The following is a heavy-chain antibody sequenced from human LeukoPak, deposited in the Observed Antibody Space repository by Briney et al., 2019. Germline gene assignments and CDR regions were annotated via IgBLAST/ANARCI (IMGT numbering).Heavy chain of an antibody. J-gene: IGHJ4*02. Sequence: SETLSLTCTVSGGSISNYYWNWIRQPPGKGLEWIGYIYFTGSTNYNPSLKSRVTISLDTSKNQFSLKLSSVTAADTAIYYCARGRWLQFSDWGQGTLVTVSS. CDR2: IYFTGST. CDR3: ARGRWLQFSD. CDR1: GGSISNYY. D-gene: IGHD5-24*01. V-gene: IGHV4-59*01.